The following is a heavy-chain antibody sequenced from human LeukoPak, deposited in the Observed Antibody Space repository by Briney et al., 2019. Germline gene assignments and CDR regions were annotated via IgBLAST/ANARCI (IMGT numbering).Heavy chain of an antibody. CDR3: AKDGGYDLRAY. Sequence: GGSLRLSCVGSGFTFSSYAMSWVRQAPGKGLEWVSAISGSGGSTYYADSVKGRFTISRDNSKNTLYLQMNSLRAEDTAVYYCAKDGGYDLRAYWGQGTLVTVSS. CDR2: ISGSGGST. J-gene: IGHJ4*02. V-gene: IGHV3-23*01. D-gene: IGHD3-3*01. CDR1: GFTFSSYA.